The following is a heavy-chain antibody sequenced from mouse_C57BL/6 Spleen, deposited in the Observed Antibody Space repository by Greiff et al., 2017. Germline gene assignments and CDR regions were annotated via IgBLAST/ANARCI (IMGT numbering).Heavy chain of an antibody. CDR2: INPNNGGT. D-gene: IGHD4-1*01. CDR1: GYTFTDYN. J-gene: IGHJ4*01. V-gene: IGHV1-22*01. CDR3: AREANWGSMDY. Sequence: VQLKQSGPELVKPGASVKMSCKASGYTFTDYNMHWVKQSHGTSLEWIGYINPNNGGTSYNQKFKGQATLTVNKSSSTAYMELRSLTSEDSAVYYCAREANWGSMDYWGQGTSVTVSS.